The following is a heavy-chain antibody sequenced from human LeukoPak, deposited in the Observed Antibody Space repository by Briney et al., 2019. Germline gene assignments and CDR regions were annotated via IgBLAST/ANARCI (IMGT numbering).Heavy chain of an antibody. Sequence: GGSLRLSCAASGFTFGSYAMYWVRQAPGKGLEWVSGIFGSGGSAHYADSVKGRFTTSRDNSKNTVYLQMDSLRVEDTAIYYCAKTTTGYSSGRYPAWPINYWGQGTLVTVSS. D-gene: IGHD2-15*01. CDR3: AKTTTGYSSGRYPAWPINY. V-gene: IGHV3-23*01. J-gene: IGHJ4*02. CDR2: IFGSGGSA. CDR1: GFTFGSYA.